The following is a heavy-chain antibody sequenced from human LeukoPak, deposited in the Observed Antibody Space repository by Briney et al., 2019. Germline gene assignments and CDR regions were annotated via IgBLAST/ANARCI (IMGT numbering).Heavy chain of an antibody. V-gene: IGHV3-30*02. CDR2: IRYDGSNK. CDR1: GFTFSNYG. CDR3: AKDSRMMVVFITGKGTDFDC. Sequence: QSGGSLRLSCAASGFTFSNYGMHWVRQAPGKGLECVAFIRYDGSNKYYSDSVKGRFAVSRDNSKNTLYLQMNSLRAEDTAVYYCAKDSRMMVVFITGKGTDFDCWGQGALVIVSS. D-gene: IGHD3-22*01. J-gene: IGHJ4*02.